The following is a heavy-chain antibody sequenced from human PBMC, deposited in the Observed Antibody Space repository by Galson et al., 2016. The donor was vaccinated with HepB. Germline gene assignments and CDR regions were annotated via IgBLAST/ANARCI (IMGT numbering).Heavy chain of an antibody. CDR1: GFTFSNYW. J-gene: IGHJ4*02. V-gene: IGHV3-7*03. Sequence: SLRLSCAASGFTFSNYWMHWVRQAPGKGLEWVANIRQDGVEKDYVDSVKGRFTISRDNAKNSQYLQMNSLRVEDTAVYFCAKYSATEASFEDWGQGTLVTVSS. CDR2: IRQDGVEK. D-gene: IGHD5-12*01. CDR3: AKYSATEASFED.